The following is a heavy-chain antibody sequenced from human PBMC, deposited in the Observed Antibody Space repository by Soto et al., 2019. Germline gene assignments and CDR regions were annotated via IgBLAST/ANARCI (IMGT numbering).Heavy chain of an antibody. J-gene: IGHJ6*02. V-gene: IGHV3-23*01. Sequence: WGFLRLPCAASGFTFSSYAMKWVRQAPGKGLEWVSLIGESGTPTYYADSVKGRFTISRDNSGNTLFLEMYSLRAEDTAVYYCARYIPGVRYYGMDVWGQGTTVTVSS. CDR2: IGESGTPT. CDR1: GFTFSSYA. CDR3: ARYIPGVRYYGMDV. D-gene: IGHD2-2*01.